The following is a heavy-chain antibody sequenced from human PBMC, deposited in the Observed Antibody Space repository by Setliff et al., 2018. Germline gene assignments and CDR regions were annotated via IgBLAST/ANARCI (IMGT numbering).Heavy chain of an antibody. Sequence: LRLSCTASGLSYTNDWVSWVRQAPGKGLEWVSRINGDATIANYADSVKGRFTISRDNARNALYLQMNSLRGEDTALYYCANYEQRPRNLDYWGQGTLVTVSS. CDR3: ANYEQRPRNLDY. V-gene: IGHV3-74*01. J-gene: IGHJ4*02. CDR1: GLSYTNDW. D-gene: IGHD3-3*01. CDR2: INGDATIA.